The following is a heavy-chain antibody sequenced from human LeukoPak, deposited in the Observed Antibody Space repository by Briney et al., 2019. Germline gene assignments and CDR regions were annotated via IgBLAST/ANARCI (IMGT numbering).Heavy chain of an antibody. CDR1: VYTFITYG. J-gene: IGHJ3*02. V-gene: IGHV1-18*01. CDR2: TNPRNGNI. CDR3: ARVGYDSSGHHRYAFDI. D-gene: IGHD3-22*01. Sequence: ASVKVSCKASVYTFITYGISWVPHAPGQGLEWMGWTNPRNGNINYVQNPQGRVTMTTDTSTSTAYMELWSLRSDDTAVYYCARVGYDSSGHHRYAFDIWGQGTMVTVSS.